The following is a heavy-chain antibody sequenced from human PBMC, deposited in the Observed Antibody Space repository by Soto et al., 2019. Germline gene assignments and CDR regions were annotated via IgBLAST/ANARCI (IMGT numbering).Heavy chain of an antibody. CDR3: ATEGTNLNI. CDR1: GYTFTSYA. Sequence: ASVKVSCKASGYTFTSYAMHWVRQAPGQRLEWMGWINAGNGNTKRSQKFQDRVTISRDTSASTAYMELSSLRSEDTAVYYCATEGTNLNIWGQGTLVTVSS. J-gene: IGHJ4*02. D-gene: IGHD2-8*01. CDR2: INAGNGNT. V-gene: IGHV1-3*01.